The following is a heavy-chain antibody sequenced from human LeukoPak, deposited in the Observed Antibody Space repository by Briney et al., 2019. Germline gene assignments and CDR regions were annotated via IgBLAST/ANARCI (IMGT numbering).Heavy chain of an antibody. CDR2: INPNSGGT. Sequence: ASVKLSCKASGYTFTGYYMHWVRQAPGQGHEWMGWINPNSGGTNYAQKSQGRVTMTRDKSITTAYMDLGSLTSDDTAVYYCAKVGAMVLWGQGTQVTVSS. D-gene: IGHD3-10*01. CDR1: GYTFTGYY. J-gene: IGHJ4*02. CDR3: AKVGAMVL. V-gene: IGHV1-2*02.